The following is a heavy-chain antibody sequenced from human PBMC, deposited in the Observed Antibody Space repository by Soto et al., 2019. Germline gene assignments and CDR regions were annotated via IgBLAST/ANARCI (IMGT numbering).Heavy chain of an antibody. D-gene: IGHD3-10*01. V-gene: IGHV4-59*08. J-gene: IGHJ6*03. CDR2: IYYSGST. Sequence: PSETLSLTCTVSGGSISSYYWSWIRQPPGKGLEWIGYIYYSGSTNYNPSLKSRVTISVDTSKNQFSLKLSSVTAADTAVYYCAGQEFYGSGSYYSDPTYYYYMDVWGKGTTVTVSS. CDR3: AGQEFYGSGSYYSDPTYYYYMDV. CDR1: GGSISSYY.